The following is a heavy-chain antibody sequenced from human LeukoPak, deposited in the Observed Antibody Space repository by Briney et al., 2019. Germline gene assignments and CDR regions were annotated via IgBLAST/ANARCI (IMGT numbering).Heavy chain of an antibody. D-gene: IGHD3-22*01. V-gene: IGHV3-30*18. Sequence: GGSLRLSCAASGFTFSRNGMHWVRQAPGKGLEWVALISYDGTNKYYADSVKGRFTISRDNSKNTLYLQMNSLRAEDTAVYYCAKDLSDYYDISGLKDYWGQGTLVTVSS. CDR3: AKDLSDYYDISGLKDY. CDR2: ISYDGTNK. CDR1: GFTFSRNG. J-gene: IGHJ4*02.